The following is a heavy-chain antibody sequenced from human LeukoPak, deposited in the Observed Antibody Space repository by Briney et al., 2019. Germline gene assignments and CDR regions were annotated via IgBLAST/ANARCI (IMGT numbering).Heavy chain of an antibody. CDR3: AIWTGSLDY. J-gene: IGHJ4*02. V-gene: IGHV3-9*01. CDR2: ISWNSGSI. Sequence: AGRSLRLSCAASGFTFDDYAMHWVRQAPGKGLEWVSGISWNSGSIGYADSVKGRFTISRDNAKNSLYLQMNSLRAEDTALYYCAIWTGSLDYWGQGTLVTVSS. CDR1: GFTFDDYA. D-gene: IGHD3-10*01.